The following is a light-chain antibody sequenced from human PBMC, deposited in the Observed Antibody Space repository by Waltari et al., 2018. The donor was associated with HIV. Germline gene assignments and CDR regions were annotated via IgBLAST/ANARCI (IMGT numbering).Light chain of an antibody. J-gene: IGLJ2*01. CDR1: NIGTKS. CDR2: YNA. V-gene: IGLV3-21*04. Sequence: SYVLTQPPSVSVAPGKTAKITCVGNNIGTKSVHWYQQKPDQAPVLVIYYNADRPSGIPERFSGANSGNTATLTINRVEAGDEADYYCHVWDTNSDHVVFGGGSKLTVL. CDR3: HVWDTNSDHVV.